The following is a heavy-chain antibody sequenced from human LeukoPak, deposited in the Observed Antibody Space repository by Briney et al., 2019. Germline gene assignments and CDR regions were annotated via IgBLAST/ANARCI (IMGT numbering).Heavy chain of an antibody. Sequence: SETLSLTCAVYGGSFSGYYWSWIRQPPGEGLEWIGEINHSGSTNYNPSLKSRVTISVDTSKNQFSPKLSSVTAADTAVYYCARTGGSGSKFDYWGQGTLVTVSS. CDR2: INHSGST. CDR1: GGSFSGYY. D-gene: IGHD3-10*01. CDR3: ARTGGSGSKFDY. J-gene: IGHJ4*02. V-gene: IGHV4-34*01.